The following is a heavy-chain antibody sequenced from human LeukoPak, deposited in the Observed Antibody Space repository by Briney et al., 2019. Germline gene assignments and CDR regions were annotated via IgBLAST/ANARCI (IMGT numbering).Heavy chain of an antibody. CDR1: GYTFTSYA. V-gene: IGHV1-3*01. CDR3: ARDPYYDFWSFDY. D-gene: IGHD3-3*01. J-gene: IGHJ4*02. Sequence: ASVKVSCKASGYTFTSYAMHWVRQAPGRRLEWMGWINAGNGNTKYSQKFQGRVTITRDTSASTAYMELSGLRSEDTAVYYCARDPYYDFWSFDYWGQGTLVTVSS. CDR2: INAGNGNT.